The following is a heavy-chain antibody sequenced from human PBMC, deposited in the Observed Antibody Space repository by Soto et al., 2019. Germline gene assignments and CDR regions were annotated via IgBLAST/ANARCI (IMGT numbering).Heavy chain of an antibody. D-gene: IGHD4-4*01. CDR1: EFTFSTYW. V-gene: IGHV3-74*01. CDR3: ASVSAAQYYYGMDA. J-gene: IGHJ6*02. CDR2: IDTTGSTT. Sequence: EVQLVESGGGLVQPGGSLRLSCAASEFTFSTYWMHWVRQAPGXGLXWVARIDTTGSTTTYAGSVQGRFTISRDNAKNTLYLQMXSVRDEDTAVYYCASVSAAQYYYGMDAWGQGTTVTVSS.